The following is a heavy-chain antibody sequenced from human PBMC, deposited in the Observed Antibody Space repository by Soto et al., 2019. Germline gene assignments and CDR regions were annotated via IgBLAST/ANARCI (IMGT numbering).Heavy chain of an antibody. V-gene: IGHV1-46*01. CDR1: GYTLTSYY. CDR3: ARFLNGYDSSGGFDY. Sequence: ASVKVSCKASGYTLTSYYMHWVRQAPGQGLEWMGIINPSGGSTSYAQKFQGRVTMTRDTSTSTVYMELSSLRSEDTAVYYCARFLNGYDSSGGFDYWGQGTLVTVSS. D-gene: IGHD3-22*01. CDR2: INPSGGST. J-gene: IGHJ4*02.